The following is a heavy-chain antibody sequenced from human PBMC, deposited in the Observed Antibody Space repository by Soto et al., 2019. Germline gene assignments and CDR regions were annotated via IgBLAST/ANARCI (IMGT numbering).Heavy chain of an antibody. CDR3: ATGWAASSFDY. CDR1: GYPFTSYG. Sequence: QVQLVQSGAEVKKPGASVKVSCKASGYPFTSYGISWVRQAPGQGLEWMGWISAYNGNTNYAQKLLGRVTMTTDAPTRQAYMELRSRRSDDTAVYYCATGWAASSFDYWGQQTLVTVSS. V-gene: IGHV1-18*04. CDR2: ISAYNGNT. D-gene: IGHD6-19*01. J-gene: IGHJ4*02.